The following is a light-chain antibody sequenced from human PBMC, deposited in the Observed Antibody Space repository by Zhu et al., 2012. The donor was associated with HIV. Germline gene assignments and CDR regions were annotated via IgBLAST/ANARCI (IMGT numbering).Light chain of an antibody. CDR3: QQYSDWPLT. CDR1: HSVSST. V-gene: IGKV3-15*01. J-gene: IGKJ4*01. Sequence: EIVMTQSPATLSVSPGETATLSCRASHSVSSTLAWYQQKPGQAPRLLIYGAFTRATGIPARFSGRGSGTESTLTISSLQSEDFAVYYCQQYSDWPLTFGGGTKVGIK. CDR2: GAF.